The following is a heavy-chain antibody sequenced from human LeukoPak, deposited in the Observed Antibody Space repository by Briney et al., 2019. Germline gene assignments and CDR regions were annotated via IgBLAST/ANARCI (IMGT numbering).Heavy chain of an antibody. D-gene: IGHD2-8*01. CDR3: ARANIVLMVYASTLDY. J-gene: IGHJ4*02. V-gene: IGHV3-30-3*01. CDR2: ISYDGSNK. Sequence: GRSLRLYCAASGFTFSSYAVHWVRQAPGKGLEWVAVISYDGSNKYYADSVKGRFTISRDNSKNTLYLQMNSLRAEDTAVYYCARANIVLMVYASTLDYWGQGTLVTVSS. CDR1: GFTFSSYA.